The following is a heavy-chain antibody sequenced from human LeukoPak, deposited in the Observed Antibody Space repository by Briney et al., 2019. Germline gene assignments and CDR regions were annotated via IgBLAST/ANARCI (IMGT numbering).Heavy chain of an antibody. CDR1: GFTFSSYA. D-gene: IGHD6-19*01. J-gene: IGHJ4*02. V-gene: IGHV3-23*01. CDR2: ISGSGGGT. CDR3: AKARDSSGSFGFDY. Sequence: PGGSLRLSCAASGFTFSSYAMSWVRQAPGKGLEWVSAISGSGGGTYYADSVKGRFTISRDNSRNTLYLQMNSLRADDTAIYSCAKARDSSGSFGFDYWGQGTLVTVSS.